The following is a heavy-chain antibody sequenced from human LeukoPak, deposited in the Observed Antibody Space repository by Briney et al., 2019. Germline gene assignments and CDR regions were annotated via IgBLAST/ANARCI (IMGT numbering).Heavy chain of an antibody. CDR2: IWYDGSDE. J-gene: IGHJ4*02. V-gene: IGHV3-33*01. CDR3: ARDGGYHSSGPFDY. CDR1: GFTFSSYG. D-gene: IGHD3-22*01. Sequence: GGSLRLSCAASGFTFSSYGMHWVRQAPGKGLEWVSIIWYDGSDEYYADSVKGRFTISRDNSKNTLYLQMNSLRAEDTAVYYCARDGGYHSSGPFDYWGQGTLVTVSS.